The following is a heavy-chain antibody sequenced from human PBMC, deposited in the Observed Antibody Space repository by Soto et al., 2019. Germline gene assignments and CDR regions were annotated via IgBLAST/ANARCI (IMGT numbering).Heavy chain of an antibody. CDR2: ISGSGGST. CDR3: AKEEITMVRGVIIQDWFDP. D-gene: IGHD3-10*01. J-gene: IGHJ5*02. V-gene: IGHV3-23*01. Sequence: GGSLRLSCAASGSTFSSYAMSWVLQAPGKGLEWGSAISGSGGSTYYADSVKGRFTISRDNSKTTLYLQMNSLRAEDTAVYYCAKEEITMVRGVIIQDWFDPWGQGPLVTVSS. CDR1: GSTFSSYA.